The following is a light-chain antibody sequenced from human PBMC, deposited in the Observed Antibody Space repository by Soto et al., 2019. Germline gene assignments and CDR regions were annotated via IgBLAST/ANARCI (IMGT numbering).Light chain of an antibody. J-gene: IGKJ1*01. V-gene: IGKV4-1*01. CDR1: QSVLYSSNNKNY. CDR3: QQYYGTPWT. CDR2: WAS. Sequence: DIVMTQSPESLAVSLGERATINCKSSQSVLYSSNNKNYLAWFQQRPGQPPKLLIYWASMRESGVPDRFGGSGSWTDFTLTISSLQAEDVAVYYCQQYYGTPWTFGQGTRVEVK.